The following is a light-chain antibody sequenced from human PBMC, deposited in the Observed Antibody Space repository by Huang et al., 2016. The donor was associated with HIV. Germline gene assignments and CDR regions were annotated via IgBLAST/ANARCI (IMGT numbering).Light chain of an antibody. CDR3: QQYNNWPRT. CDR1: QYVSSN. Sequence: ERVMTQSPDTLSVSPGERATLYCRASQYVSSNLAWYQQKPGQAPRLLVYGASTRVIDIPARFSGSGSGTEFTLTISSLQSEDSAVYYCQQYNNWPRTFGQGTNLEIK. V-gene: IGKV3-15*01. J-gene: IGKJ2*01. CDR2: GAS.